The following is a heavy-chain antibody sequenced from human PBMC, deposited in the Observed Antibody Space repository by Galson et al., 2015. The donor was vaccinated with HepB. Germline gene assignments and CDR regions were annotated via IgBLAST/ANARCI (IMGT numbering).Heavy chain of an antibody. CDR3: ARRPSAPYYYESSGYHYFDY. V-gene: IGHV3-30*04. Sequence: SLRLSCAASGFTFSHYATHWVRPAPGKGLEWVAMITYDGSNKYYAESVKGRFTISRDNSKKMLYLQMGSLRGDDTAVYYCARRPSAPYYYESSGYHYFDYWGQGTLITVSS. CDR2: ITYDGSNK. CDR1: GFTFSHYA. J-gene: IGHJ4*02. D-gene: IGHD3-22*01.